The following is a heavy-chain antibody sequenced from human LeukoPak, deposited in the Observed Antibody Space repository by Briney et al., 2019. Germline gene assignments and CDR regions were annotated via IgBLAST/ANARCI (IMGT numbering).Heavy chain of an antibody. V-gene: IGHV3-53*01. J-gene: IGHJ4*02. CDR1: GFTVSSNY. CDR2: IYSGGST. Sequence: SGGSLRLSCAASGFTVSSNYMSWVRQAPWKGLEWVSVIYSGGSTYYADSARGRFTISRDNSKNTLHLQMNTLRAEDTAVYYCGSRIATAGSVDYWGQGTQVTVSS. CDR3: GSRIATAGSVDY. D-gene: IGHD6-13*01.